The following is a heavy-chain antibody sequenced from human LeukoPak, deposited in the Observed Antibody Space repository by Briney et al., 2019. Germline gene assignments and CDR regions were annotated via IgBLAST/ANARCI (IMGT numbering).Heavy chain of an antibody. CDR2: IYSGGST. CDR1: EFSVGSNY. V-gene: IGHV3-66*01. D-gene: IGHD3-10*01. Sequence: GGSLRLSCAASEFSVGSNYMTWVRQAPGKGLEWVSLIYSGGSTYYADSVKGRFTISRDNSKNTLYLQVNSLRAEDTAVYYCARVHIFSYYGSGTVGIDYWGQGTLVTVSS. CDR3: ARVHIFSYYGSGTVGIDY. J-gene: IGHJ4*02.